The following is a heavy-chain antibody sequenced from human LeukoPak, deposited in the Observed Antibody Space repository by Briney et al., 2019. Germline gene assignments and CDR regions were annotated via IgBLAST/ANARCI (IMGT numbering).Heavy chain of an antibody. CDR2: INWNGGST. D-gene: IGHD6-13*01. CDR1: GFTFDDYG. Sequence: GGSLRLPCAASGFTFDDYGMSWVRQAPGKGLEWVSGINWNGGSTGYADSVKGRFTISRDNAKNSLYLQMNSLRAEDTALYYCARVIRGSSPNAYYYYMDVWGKGTTVTVSS. CDR3: ARVIRGSSPNAYYYYMDV. J-gene: IGHJ6*03. V-gene: IGHV3-20*04.